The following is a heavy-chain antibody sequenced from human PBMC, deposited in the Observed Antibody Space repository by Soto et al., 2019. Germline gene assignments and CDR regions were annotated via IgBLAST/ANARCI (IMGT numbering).Heavy chain of an antibody. CDR3: AGIHCSSTSCYDY. J-gene: IGHJ4*02. D-gene: IGHD2-2*01. Sequence: GGSLRLSCAASGFTFSSYSMNWVRQAPGKGLEWVSYISSSSSNIYYADSVKGRFTISRDNAKNSLYLQMNSLRAEDTAVYYCAGIHCSSTSCYDYWGQGTLVTVSS. CDR1: GFTFSSYS. V-gene: IGHV3-48*01. CDR2: ISSSSSNI.